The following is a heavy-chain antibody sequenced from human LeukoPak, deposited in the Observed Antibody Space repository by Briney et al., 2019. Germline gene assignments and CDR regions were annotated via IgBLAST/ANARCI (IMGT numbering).Heavy chain of an antibody. J-gene: IGHJ3*02. CDR1: GFTFSSYA. Sequence: GGSLRLSCAASGFTFSSYAMHWVRQAPGKGLEWVAVISYDGSNKYYADSVKGRFTISRDNAKNSLYLQMNSLRAEDMALYYCAKGVGDLGNAFDIWGQGTMVTVSS. V-gene: IGHV3-30-3*01. D-gene: IGHD1-26*01. CDR2: ISYDGSNK. CDR3: AKGVGDLGNAFDI.